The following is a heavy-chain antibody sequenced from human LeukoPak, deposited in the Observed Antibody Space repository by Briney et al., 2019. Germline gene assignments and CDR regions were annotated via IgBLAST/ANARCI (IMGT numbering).Heavy chain of an antibody. CDR3: ASGIVGAWYYFDY. V-gene: IGHV1-8*01. Sequence: GASVKVSCKASGYTFTSYDINWVRQATGQGLEWMGWMNPNSGNTGYAQRFQGRVTMTRNTSISTAYIELSSLRSEDTAVYYCASGIVGAWYYFDYWGQGTLVTVSS. J-gene: IGHJ4*02. CDR2: MNPNSGNT. D-gene: IGHD1-26*01. CDR1: GYTFTSYD.